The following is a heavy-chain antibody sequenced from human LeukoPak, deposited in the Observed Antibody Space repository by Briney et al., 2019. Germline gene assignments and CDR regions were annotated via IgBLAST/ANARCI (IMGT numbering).Heavy chain of an antibody. CDR1: GGSFSGYY. Sequence: PSETLSLTCAVYGGSFSGYYWSWIRQPPGKGLEWIGEINHSGSTNYNPSLKSRVTISVDTSKNQFSLKLSSVTAADTAVYYCARLNDSSYYFDYWGQGTLVTVSS. CDR3: ARLNDSSYYFDY. V-gene: IGHV4-34*01. D-gene: IGHD3-22*01. CDR2: INHSGST. J-gene: IGHJ4*02.